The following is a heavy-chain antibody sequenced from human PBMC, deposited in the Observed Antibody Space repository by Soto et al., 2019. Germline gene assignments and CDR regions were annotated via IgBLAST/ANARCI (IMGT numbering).Heavy chain of an antibody. J-gene: IGHJ4*02. Sequence: EVQLSESGGGLVQPGGSLRLSCAGSGFTFSSYAMTWVRQAPWKGLDWVSGISASGYSTYYADSVKGRFSISRDHSRNTLYLQMNSLRAEDTAVYYCAKAPPLFVGGSCYFDYWGQGLLVTVSS. V-gene: IGHV3-23*01. CDR2: ISASGYST. CDR3: AKAPPLFVGGSCYFDY. CDR1: GFTFSSYA. D-gene: IGHD2-15*01.